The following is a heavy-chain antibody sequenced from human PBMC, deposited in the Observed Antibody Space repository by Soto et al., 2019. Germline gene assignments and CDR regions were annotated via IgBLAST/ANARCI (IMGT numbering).Heavy chain of an antibody. CDR1: GYTFTSYG. Sequence: ASVKVSCKASGYTFTSYGICWVRQAPGQGLEWMGWISAYNGNTNYAQKLQGRVTMTTDTSTSTAYMELRSLRSDDTAVYYCASRYLEHCFSSSCSSPYDFWGQGDLVTVSS. J-gene: IGHJ4*02. CDR3: ASRYLEHCFSSSCSSPYDF. D-gene: IGHD2-2*01. CDR2: ISAYNGNT. V-gene: IGHV1-18*01.